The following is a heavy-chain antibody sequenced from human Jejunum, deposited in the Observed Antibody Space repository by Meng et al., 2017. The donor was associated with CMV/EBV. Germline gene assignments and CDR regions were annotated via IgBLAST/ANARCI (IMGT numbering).Heavy chain of an antibody. CDR3: VRDLIRDHSGSWFDS. D-gene: IGHD3-22*01. J-gene: IGHJ5*01. V-gene: IGHV4-4*07. CDR2: ISVSGYS. Sequence: SGPGVLCSYDTLSLTCSVSGGSVIDYYWSWIRQAAGKWLEWIGRISVSGYSDYSPSLKSRVTMSVDTSKNQFSLSLNSVTPADTALYYCVRDLIRDHSGSWFDSWGQGTLVTVSS. CDR1: GGSVIDYY.